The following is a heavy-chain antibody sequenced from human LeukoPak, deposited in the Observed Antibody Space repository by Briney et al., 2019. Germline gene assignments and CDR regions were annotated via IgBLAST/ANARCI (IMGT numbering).Heavy chain of an antibody. CDR3: TRGSFDVSTGTSTLGAY. Sequence: SETLSLTCAVSGVSFPSSGYYWGWIRQSPGKGLKWIGNIYYSGSTYYNSSLKSRVTISIDTSKNHFSLRLTSVTASDTAVYFCTRGSFDVSTGTSTLGAYWGQGTLVAVSS. D-gene: IGHD3-9*01. CDR1: GVSFPSSGYY. CDR2: IYYSGST. V-gene: IGHV4-39*02. J-gene: IGHJ4*02.